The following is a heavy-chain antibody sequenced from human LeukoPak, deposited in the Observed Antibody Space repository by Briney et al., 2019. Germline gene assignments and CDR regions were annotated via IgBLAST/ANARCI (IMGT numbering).Heavy chain of an antibody. Sequence: PGGSLRLSCAASGFTVSSNYMSWVRQAPGKGLEWVSVIYSGGSTYYADSVEGRFTISRDNSKNTLYLQMNSLRAEDTAVYYCARDYYYDSSGYSGYWGQGTLVTVSS. D-gene: IGHD3-22*01. CDR3: ARDYYYDSSGYSGY. CDR1: GFTVSSNY. CDR2: IYSGGST. V-gene: IGHV3-53*01. J-gene: IGHJ4*02.